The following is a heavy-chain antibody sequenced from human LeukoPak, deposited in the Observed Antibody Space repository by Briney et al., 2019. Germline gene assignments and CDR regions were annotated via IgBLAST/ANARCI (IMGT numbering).Heavy chain of an antibody. Sequence: QLRLQESGSGLVKPSQTLSLTCAVSGGSISSGGYSWSWIRQPPGKGLEWIGYIYYSGSTNYNPSLKSRVTISVDTSKNQFSLKLSSVTAADTAVYYCARRGRGYSSSFFDYWGQGTLVTVSS. D-gene: IGHD6-6*01. CDR2: IYYSGST. CDR3: ARRGRGYSSSFFDY. CDR1: GGSISSGGYS. V-gene: IGHV4-30-4*07. J-gene: IGHJ4*02.